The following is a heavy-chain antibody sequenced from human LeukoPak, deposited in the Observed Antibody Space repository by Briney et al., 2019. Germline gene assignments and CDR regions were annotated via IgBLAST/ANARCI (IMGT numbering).Heavy chain of an antibody. J-gene: IGHJ3*02. CDR3: AKAYAFDI. Sequence: GGSLRLSCAASGFTVSSNYMSWVRQAPGKGLEWVPVIYSGGSTYYADSVEGRFTISRDNSKNTLYLQMNSLRAEDTAVYYCAKAYAFDIWGQGTMVTVSS. CDR1: GFTVSSNY. V-gene: IGHV3-66*02. CDR2: IYSGGST.